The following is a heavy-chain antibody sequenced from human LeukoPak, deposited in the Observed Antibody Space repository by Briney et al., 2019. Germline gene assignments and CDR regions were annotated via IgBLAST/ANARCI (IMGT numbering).Heavy chain of an antibody. CDR2: IIPIFGTA. D-gene: IGHD4-17*01. J-gene: IGHJ6*03. Sequence: AASVKVSCKASGGTFSSYAISWVRQAPGQGLEWMGGIIPIFGTANYAQKFQGRVTITTDESTSTAYMELSSLRSEDTAVYYCARNIYGDYPSPYYYYMDAWGKGTTITVSS. CDR1: GGTFSSYA. CDR3: ARNIYGDYPSPYYYYMDA. V-gene: IGHV1-69*05.